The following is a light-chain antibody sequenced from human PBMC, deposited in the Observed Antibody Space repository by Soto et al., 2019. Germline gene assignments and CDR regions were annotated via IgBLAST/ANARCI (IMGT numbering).Light chain of an antibody. CDR3: QQSYSTPIT. CDR2: TAY. J-gene: IGKJ5*01. Sequence: DIQMTQSPSSLSASVGDRVTITCRASQSISSYLNWYQQKPGKAPKVLISTAYNLQSGVPSRFSGSGSGTDFTLTISSLQPEDFATYYCQQSYSTPITFGQGTRLEIK. V-gene: IGKV1-39*01. CDR1: QSISSY.